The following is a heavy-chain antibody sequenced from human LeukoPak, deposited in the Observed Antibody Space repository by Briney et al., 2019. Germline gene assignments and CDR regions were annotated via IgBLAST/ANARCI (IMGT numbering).Heavy chain of an antibody. J-gene: IGHJ4*02. CDR1: GGSISSGGYY. CDR2: IYYSGST. D-gene: IGHD3-22*01. V-gene: IGHV4-31*03. Sequence: SQTLSLTCTVSGGSISSGGYYWSWIRQHPGKGLEWIGYIYYSGSTYYNPSLKSRVTISVDTSKNQFSLKLSSVTAADTAVYYCASSYYDSSGPGWNYFDYWGQGTLATVSS. CDR3: ASSYYDSSGPGWNYFDY.